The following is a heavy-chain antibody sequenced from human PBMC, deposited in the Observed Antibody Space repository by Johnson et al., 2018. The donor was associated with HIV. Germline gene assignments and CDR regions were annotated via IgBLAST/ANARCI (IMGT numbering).Heavy chain of an antibody. CDR3: ARGGIIHDAFDI. J-gene: IGHJ3*02. CDR2: ISYDGSNK. Sequence: QVQLVESGGGVVQPGRSLRLSCAASGFTFSSYDMHWVRQAPGKGLEWVAVISYDGSNKYYEDSVKGRFTISRENSKNTLYLQMSRLRAEDTAVYYCARGGIIHDAFDIWGQGTMVTVSS. D-gene: IGHD1-1*01. V-gene: IGHV3-30*03. CDR1: GFTFSSYD.